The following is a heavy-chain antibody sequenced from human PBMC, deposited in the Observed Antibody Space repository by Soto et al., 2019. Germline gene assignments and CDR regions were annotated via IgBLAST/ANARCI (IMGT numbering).Heavy chain of an antibody. CDR1: GFTFSSYA. CDR2: LSGSGGKT. D-gene: IGHD1-26*01. Sequence: PGGSLRLSCAASGFTFSSYAMSWVRQAPGKGLEWVSALSGSGGKTYYADSVKGRFSISRDNSKNTLYLQMNSLRAEDTAIYYCAKEIPLSEAHWGQGTLVTVSS. J-gene: IGHJ4*02. V-gene: IGHV3-23*01. CDR3: AKEIPLSEAH.